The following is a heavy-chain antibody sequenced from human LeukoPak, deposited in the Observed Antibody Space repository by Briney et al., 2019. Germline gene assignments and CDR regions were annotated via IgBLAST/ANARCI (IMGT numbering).Heavy chain of an antibody. CDR2: IIPIFGTA. J-gene: IGHJ5*02. D-gene: IGHD2-21*02. V-gene: IGHV1-69*01. Sequence: SVKVSCKASGGTFSSYAISWVRQAPGQGLEWMGGIIPIFGTANYAQKFQGRATITADESTSTAYMELSSLRSEDTAVYYCARYTGDSPNWFDPWGQGTLVTVSS. CDR3: ARYTGDSPNWFDP. CDR1: GGTFSSYA.